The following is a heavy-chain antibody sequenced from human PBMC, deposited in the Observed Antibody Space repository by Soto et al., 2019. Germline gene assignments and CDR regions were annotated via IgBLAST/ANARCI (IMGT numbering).Heavy chain of an antibody. J-gene: IGHJ4*02. CDR2: ISYDGSNK. CDR3: AKDHLGHYYYDSSGYGFDY. D-gene: IGHD3-22*01. Sequence: PGGSLRPSCAASGFTFSSYGMHWVRQAPGKGLEWVAVISYDGSNKYYADSVKGRFTISRDNSKNTLYLQMNSLRAEDTAVYYCAKDHLGHYYYDSSGYGFDYWGQGTLVTVSS. CDR1: GFTFSSYG. V-gene: IGHV3-30*18.